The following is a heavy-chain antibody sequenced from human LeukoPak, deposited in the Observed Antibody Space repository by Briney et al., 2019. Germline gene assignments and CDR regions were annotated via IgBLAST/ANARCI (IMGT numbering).Heavy chain of an antibody. CDR2: ISSSGSTI. V-gene: IGHV3-11*04. CDR1: GFTFSDYY. J-gene: IGHJ6*03. D-gene: IGHD3-22*01. CDR3: ARAPPPDYYDSSGYFYYYYYIDV. Sequence: GGSLRLSCAASGFTFSDYYMSWIRQAPGKGLEWVSYISSSGSTIYYADSVKGRFTISRDNAKNSLYLQMNSLRAEDTAVYYCARAPPPDYYDSSGYFYYYYYIDVWGKGTTVTVSS.